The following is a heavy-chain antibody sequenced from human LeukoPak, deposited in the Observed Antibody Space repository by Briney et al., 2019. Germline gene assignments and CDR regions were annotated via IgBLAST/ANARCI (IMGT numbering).Heavy chain of an antibody. Sequence: ASAKVSRKASGYTFTSYAMNWVRQAPGQGLEWMGWINTNTGNPTYAQGFTGRFVFSFDTSVSTAYLQLSSLKAQDTAVYYCARVRNPGYSSSWDLRTRIWFDRWRQGTLVTVSS. V-gene: IGHV7-4-1*02. CDR1: GYTFTSYA. CDR3: ARVRNPGYSSSWDLRTRIWFDR. D-gene: IGHD6-13*01. J-gene: IGHJ5*02. CDR2: INTNTGNP.